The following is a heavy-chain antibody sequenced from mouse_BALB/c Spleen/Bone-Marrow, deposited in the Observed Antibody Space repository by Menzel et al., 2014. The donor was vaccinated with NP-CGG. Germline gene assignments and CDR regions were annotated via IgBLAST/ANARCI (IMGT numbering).Heavy chain of an antibody. V-gene: IGHV2-9*02. CDR3: ARDTYSGNPYALDY. D-gene: IGHD2-10*01. CDR1: GFSLTSYG. Sequence: VKLVESGPGLVAPSQSLSITCTVSGFSLTSYGVHWVRQPPGEGLEWLGVIWAGGNTNYNSALMSRLNINKDSSKSQVFLKMNSLQSDDTAMYYCARDTYSGNPYALDYWGQGTSVTVSS. CDR2: IWAGGNT. J-gene: IGHJ4*01.